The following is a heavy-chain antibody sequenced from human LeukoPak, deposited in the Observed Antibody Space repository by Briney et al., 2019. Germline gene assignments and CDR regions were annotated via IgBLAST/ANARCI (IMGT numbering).Heavy chain of an antibody. Sequence: PSETLSLTCTVSGGSISSSSYYWGWIRQPPGKGLEWIGSIYYSGSTYYNPSLKSRVTISVDTSKNQFSLKLSSVTAADTAVYYCASSAPFTISLLYYFDYWGQGTLVTVSS. D-gene: IGHD3-3*01. CDR1: GGSISSSSYY. CDR2: IYYSGST. CDR3: ASSAPFTISLLYYFDY. J-gene: IGHJ4*02. V-gene: IGHV4-39*01.